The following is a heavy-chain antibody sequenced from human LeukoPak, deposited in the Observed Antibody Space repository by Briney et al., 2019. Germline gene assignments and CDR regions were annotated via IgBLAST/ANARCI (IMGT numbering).Heavy chain of an antibody. CDR3: ARESGRYYFDY. Sequence: ASVKVSCKASGYTFTDYNMPWVRQAPGQGLEWMGRINPNSGGTNYAQKFQGRVTMTRDTSISTAYMELSRLRSDDTAVYYCARESGRYYFDYWGQGTLVTVSS. V-gene: IGHV1-2*06. CDR1: GYTFTDYN. CDR2: INPNSGGT. J-gene: IGHJ4*02. D-gene: IGHD1-26*01.